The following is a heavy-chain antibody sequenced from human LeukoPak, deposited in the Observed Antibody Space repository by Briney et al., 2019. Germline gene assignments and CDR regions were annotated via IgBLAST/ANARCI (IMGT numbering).Heavy chain of an antibody. CDR2: IKQDGSEK. D-gene: IGHD4-11*01. V-gene: IGHV3-7*01. CDR1: GFTFSSYW. CDR3: ARVTTAYYYYYYMDV. J-gene: IGHJ6*03. Sequence: PGGSLRLSCAASGFTFSSYWMSWVRQAPGKGLEWVVNIKQDGSEKYYVDSVKGRFTISRDNAKNSLYLQMNSLRAEDTAVYYCARVTTAYYYYYYMDVWGKGTTVTVSS.